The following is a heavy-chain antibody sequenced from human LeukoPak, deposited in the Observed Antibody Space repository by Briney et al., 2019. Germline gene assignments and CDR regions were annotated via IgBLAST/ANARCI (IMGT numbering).Heavy chain of an antibody. V-gene: IGHV3-30*04. D-gene: IGHD3-10*01. Sequence: GGSLRLSCAASGFTFSSYAMHWVRQAPGKGLEWVAVISYDGSNKYYADSVKGRFTISRDNSKNTLYLQMSSLRAEDTAVYYCAKGSLWFGELLQNWFDPWGQGTLVTVSS. CDR1: GFTFSSYA. CDR2: ISYDGSNK. J-gene: IGHJ5*02. CDR3: AKGSLWFGELLQNWFDP.